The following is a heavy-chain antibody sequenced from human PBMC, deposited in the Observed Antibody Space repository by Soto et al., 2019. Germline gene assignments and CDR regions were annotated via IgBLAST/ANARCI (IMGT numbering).Heavy chain of an antibody. Sequence: QVQLVQSGAEVKKPGSSVKVSCKASGGTFSSYGISWVRQAPGQGLEWMGGIILIFGTANYAQKFQGRVTITADESTSTAYMELSSLRSEDTAVYFCASWYSGNWHIGHWGQGTLVTVSS. CDR2: IILIFGTA. D-gene: IGHD1-26*01. CDR1: GGTFSSYG. J-gene: IGHJ4*02. CDR3: ASWYSGNWHIGH. V-gene: IGHV1-69*01.